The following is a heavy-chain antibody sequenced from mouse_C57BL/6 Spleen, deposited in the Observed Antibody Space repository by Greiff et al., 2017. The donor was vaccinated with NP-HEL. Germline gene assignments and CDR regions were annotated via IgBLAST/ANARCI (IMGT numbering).Heavy chain of an antibody. CDR2: IDPNSGGT. Sequence: QVQLQQPGAELVKPGASVKLSCKASGYTFTSYWMHWVKQRPGRGLEWIGRIDPNSGGTKYNEKFKSKATLTVDKPSRTSYMQISSLTSEDFAVSEGARGSGYFDYWGQGTTLTVSS. D-gene: IGHD3-2*02. J-gene: IGHJ2*01. V-gene: IGHV1-72*01. CDR3: ARGSGYFDY. CDR1: GYTFTSYW.